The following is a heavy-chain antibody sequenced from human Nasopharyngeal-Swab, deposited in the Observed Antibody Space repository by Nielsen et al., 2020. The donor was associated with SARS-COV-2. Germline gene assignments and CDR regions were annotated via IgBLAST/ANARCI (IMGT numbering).Heavy chain of an antibody. CDR3: ARGPTEVTMIVVVRFDY. V-gene: IGHV4-39*01. D-gene: IGHD3-22*01. CDR2: IYYSGST. Sequence: SETLSLTCTVSGGSISSSSYYWGWIRQPPGKGLEWIGSIYYSGSTYYNPSLKSRVTISVDTSKNQFSLKLSSVTAADTAVYYCARGPTEVTMIVVVRFDYWGQGTLVTVSS. J-gene: IGHJ4*02. CDR1: GGSISSSSYY.